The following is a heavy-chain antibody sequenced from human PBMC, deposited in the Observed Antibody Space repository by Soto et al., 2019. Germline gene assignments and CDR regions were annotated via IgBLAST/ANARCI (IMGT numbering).Heavy chain of an antibody. CDR1: GYTFTVYY. V-gene: IGHV1-2*04. J-gene: IGHJ6*02. CDR3: ARDAAMGDYYHYGMDV. D-gene: IGHD5-18*01. CDR2: INPSSGGA. Sequence: DASVKVSCKASGYTFTVYYLHCVLQAPVQGLEWMGWINPSSGGANIAQKFQGWVTMTRDTSIDTAYMELTRLRSDDTAVYYCARDAAMGDYYHYGMDVWGQGTPVTVSS.